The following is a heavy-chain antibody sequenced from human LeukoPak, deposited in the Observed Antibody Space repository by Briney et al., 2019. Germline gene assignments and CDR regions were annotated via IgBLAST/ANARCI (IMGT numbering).Heavy chain of an antibody. CDR2: TYYRSTWYN. CDR1: GDSVSSNSVT. Sequence: SQTLSLTCAPSGDSVSSNSVTWNWIRQSPSRGLEWLGRTYYRSTWYNDYALSVRGRITVNPDTSKNQFSLHLNSVTPEDTAVYYCARRLTQYDCFDPWGQGILVTVSS. J-gene: IGHJ5*02. CDR3: ARRLTQYDCFDP. D-gene: IGHD2-2*01. V-gene: IGHV6-1*01.